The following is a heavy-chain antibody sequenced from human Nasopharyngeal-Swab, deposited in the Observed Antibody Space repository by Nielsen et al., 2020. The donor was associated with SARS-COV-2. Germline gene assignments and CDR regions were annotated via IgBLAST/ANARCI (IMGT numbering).Heavy chain of an antibody. CDR2: IIPIFGTA. CDR3: ATQDGYNYYYYYMDA. J-gene: IGHJ6*03. D-gene: IGHD5-24*01. Sequence: VRKAPGQGLEWMGGIIPIFGTANYAQKFQGRVTITADKSTSTAYMELSSLRSEDTAVYYCATQDGYNYYYYYMDAWGKGTTVTVSS. V-gene: IGHV1-69*06.